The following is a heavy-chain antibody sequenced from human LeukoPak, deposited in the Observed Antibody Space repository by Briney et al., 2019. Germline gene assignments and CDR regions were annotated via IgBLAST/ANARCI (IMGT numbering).Heavy chain of an antibody. V-gene: IGHV3-33*06. CDR2: IWSDGSNK. J-gene: IGHJ4*02. CDR1: GFTFCGYG. Sequence: PRKSLRLSCAASGFTFCGYGMHWVRQAPGKGLEWVTVIWSDGSNKYYADSVKGRFTISRDNSKNTLYLQMNSLRAEDTAVYYCAKGDTAMGSLFDYWGQGTLVTVSS. CDR3: AKGDTAMGSLFDY. D-gene: IGHD5-18*01.